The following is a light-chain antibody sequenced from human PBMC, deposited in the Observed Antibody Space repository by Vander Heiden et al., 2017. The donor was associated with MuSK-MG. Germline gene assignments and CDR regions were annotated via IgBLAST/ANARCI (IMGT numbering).Light chain of an antibody. CDR3: QQYCNSLPPT. Sequence: EIVLTHSPGTLSLSPGARATLSCRASQSVSSSFLAWYQHKPGQAPRLLIYGASSRATGIPDRFSGSGSGTDFTLTISRLDPEDFAVYYCQQYCNSLPPTFGGGTKVEIK. V-gene: IGKV3-20*01. CDR1: QSVSSSF. CDR2: GAS. J-gene: IGKJ4*01.